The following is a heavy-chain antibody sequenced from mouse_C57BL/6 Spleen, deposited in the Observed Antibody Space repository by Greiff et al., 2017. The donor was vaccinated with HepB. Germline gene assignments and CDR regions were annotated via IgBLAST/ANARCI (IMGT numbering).Heavy chain of an antibody. V-gene: IGHV2-2*01. Sequence: VKLVESGPGLVQPSQRLSITCTVSGFSLTSYGVHWVRQSPGKGLEWLGVIWSGGSTDYNAAFISRLSISKDNSKSQVFFKMNSLQADDTAIYYCARGYGSSPFAMDYWGQGTSVTVSS. CDR3: ARGYGSSPFAMDY. CDR2: IWSGGST. D-gene: IGHD1-1*01. CDR1: GFSLTSYG. J-gene: IGHJ4*01.